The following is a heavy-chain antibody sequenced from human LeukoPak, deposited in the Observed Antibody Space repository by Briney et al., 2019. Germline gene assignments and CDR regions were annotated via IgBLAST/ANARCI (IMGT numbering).Heavy chain of an antibody. Sequence: PSETLSLTCTVSGGSISNYYWNWIRQPPGKGLEWIGSIYYSGSTYYNPSLKSRVTISVDLSNNQFSLKLTSVTAADTAVFYCARQGYSTYRFDPWGQGTLVTVSS. CDR3: ARQGYSTYRFDP. J-gene: IGHJ5*02. CDR1: GGSISNYY. CDR2: IYYSGST. V-gene: IGHV4-59*05. D-gene: IGHD2-21*01.